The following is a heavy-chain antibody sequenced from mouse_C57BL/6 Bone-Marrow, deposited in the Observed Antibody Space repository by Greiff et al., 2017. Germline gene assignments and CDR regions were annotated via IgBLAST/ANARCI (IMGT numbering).Heavy chain of an antibody. CDR3: VDDGGFAY. V-gene: IGHV1-81*01. CDR1: GYTFTSYG. CDR2: IYPRSGNT. Sequence: VKLVESGAELARPGASVKLSCKASGYTFTSYGISWVKQRTGQGLEWIGEIYPRSGNTYYNEKFKGKATLTADKSSSTAYMELRSLTSEDSAVCFCVDDGGFAYWGQGTLVTVSA. J-gene: IGHJ3*01.